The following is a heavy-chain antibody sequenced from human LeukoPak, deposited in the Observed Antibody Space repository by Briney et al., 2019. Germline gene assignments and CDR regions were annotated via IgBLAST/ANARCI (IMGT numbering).Heavy chain of an antibody. CDR3: AKRGVVIRVILVGFHKEAYYFDS. V-gene: IGHV3-23*01. Sequence: GGSLRLSCAVSGITLSNYGMSWVRQAPGKGLEWVAGISDSGGRTNYADSVRGQFTISRDNPKNTLYLQMNSLRAEDTAVYFCAKRGVVIRVILVGFHKEAYYFDSWGQGALVTVSS. D-gene: IGHD3-22*01. CDR2: ISDSGGRT. J-gene: IGHJ4*02. CDR1: GITLSNYG.